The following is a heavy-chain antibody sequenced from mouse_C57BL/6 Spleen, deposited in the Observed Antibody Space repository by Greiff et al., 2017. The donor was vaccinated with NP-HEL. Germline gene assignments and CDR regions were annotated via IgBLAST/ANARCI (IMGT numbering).Heavy chain of an antibody. CDR2: IYPGSGST. D-gene: IGHD1-1*01. Sequence: QVQLQQPGAELVKPGASVKMSCKASGYTFTSYWITWVKQRPGQGLEWIGDIYPGSGSTNYNEKFKSKATLTVDTSSSTAYMQLSSLTSEDSAVYYCGRGGVVATRAMGYWGQGTSVTVSS. V-gene: IGHV1-55*01. CDR1: GYTFTSYW. CDR3: GRGGVVATRAMGY. J-gene: IGHJ4*01.